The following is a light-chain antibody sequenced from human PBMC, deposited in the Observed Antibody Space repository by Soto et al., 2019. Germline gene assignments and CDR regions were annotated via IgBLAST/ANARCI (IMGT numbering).Light chain of an antibody. CDR3: QQYNNWPT. CDR2: GAS. V-gene: IGKV3-15*01. Sequence: EIGMTQSPATLSVSPGERATLSCRASQSVSSNLAWYQHKPGQAPRLLIYGASTRATGIPARFSGSGSGTEFTLTISSLQSEDFAVYYWQQYNNWPTFGPGTKVDIK. CDR1: QSVSSN. J-gene: IGKJ3*01.